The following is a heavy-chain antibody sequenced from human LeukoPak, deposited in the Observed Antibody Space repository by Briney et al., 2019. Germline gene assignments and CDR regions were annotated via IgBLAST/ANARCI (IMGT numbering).Heavy chain of an antibody. CDR1: GFTFSSNA. Sequence: GGSLRLSCAASGFTFSSNAMSWVRQAPGKGLEWVSGITVSGGNTYYADSVKGRFTISRDNSKNTLYLQMNSQRTEGTALNYRAKVLKFPAAFFEYLGQGTPV. V-gene: IGHV3-23*01. J-gene: IGHJ4*02. CDR2: ITVSGGNT. CDR3: AKVLKFPAAFFEY. D-gene: IGHD2-15*01.